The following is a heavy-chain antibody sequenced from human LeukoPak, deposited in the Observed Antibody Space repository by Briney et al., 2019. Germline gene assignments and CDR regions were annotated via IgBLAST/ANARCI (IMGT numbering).Heavy chain of an antibody. CDR1: GFIFGDFA. J-gene: IGHJ3*02. D-gene: IGHD3-10*01. Sequence: GGSLRLSCAASGFIFGDFAMGWVREAPGKGLERMSGIEGGGHSTYYADSVKGRFTISRDDSKNTLYMQMNSLRAEDTAVYFCAKAKYTPSGPFDIWGQGTMVTVSS. V-gene: IGHV3-23*01. CDR2: IEGGGHST. CDR3: AKAKYTPSGPFDI.